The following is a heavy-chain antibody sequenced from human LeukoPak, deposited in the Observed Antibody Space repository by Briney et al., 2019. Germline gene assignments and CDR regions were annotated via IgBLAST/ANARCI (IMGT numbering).Heavy chain of an antibody. CDR3: ARVHEYGDPQTFDY. CDR2: INPNSGGT. Sequence: ASVKVSCKASGYTFTGYYMHWVRQAPGQGLEWMGWINPNSGGTNYAQKFQGRVTMTRDTSISTAYMELSRLRSDDTAVYYCARVHEYGDPQTFDYWGQGTLVTVSS. J-gene: IGHJ4*02. V-gene: IGHV1-2*02. D-gene: IGHD4-17*01. CDR1: GYTFTGYY.